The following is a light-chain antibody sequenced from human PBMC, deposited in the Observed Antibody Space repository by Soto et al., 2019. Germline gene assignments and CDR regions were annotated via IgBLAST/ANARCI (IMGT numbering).Light chain of an antibody. V-gene: IGKV3D-15*01. CDR2: DAS. J-gene: IGKJ1*01. CDR3: QQYNNWPRT. CDR1: QSVSNY. Sequence: EIVMTQSPATLSVSPGERATLSCRASQSVSNYLAWYQQKPGQAPRLLIYDASNRASGIPARFSGSGSGTDFTLTISSLQSEDFAVYYCQQYNNWPRTFGQGTKVDIK.